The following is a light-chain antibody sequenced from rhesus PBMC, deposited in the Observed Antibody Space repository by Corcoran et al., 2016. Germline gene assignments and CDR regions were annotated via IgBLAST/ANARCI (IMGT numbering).Light chain of an antibody. CDR1: TGAVTGNHH. Sequence: QAVVTQEPSLTVSPGGAVTITCGSSTGAVTGNHHPHWILQKPGQAPRGLVYNTNNTHSLTPARFSAPLAGVKATLTLSGAQPEDEADYYCLLFYGGPHVFGSGTRLTVL. CDR2: NTN. J-gene: IGLJ6*01. CDR3: LLFYGGPHV. V-gene: IGLV7-76*01.